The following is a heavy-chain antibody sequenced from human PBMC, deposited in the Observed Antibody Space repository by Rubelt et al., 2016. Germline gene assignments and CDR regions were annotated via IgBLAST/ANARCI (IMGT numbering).Heavy chain of an antibody. D-gene: IGHD6-13*01. CDR1: GGSISSYY. CDR2: VYYSGST. Sequence: QVQLQESVPGLVKPSETLSLTCTVSGGSISSYYWSWIRQPPGKGLEWIGYVYYSGSTNYNPSRKSRGTISVDTSKNQFSRELSPVTAADTAVYYCARRGIAAGETYYYYYMDVRGKGTTVTVSS. CDR3: ARRGIAAGETYYYYYMDV. J-gene: IGHJ6*03. V-gene: IGHV4-59*08.